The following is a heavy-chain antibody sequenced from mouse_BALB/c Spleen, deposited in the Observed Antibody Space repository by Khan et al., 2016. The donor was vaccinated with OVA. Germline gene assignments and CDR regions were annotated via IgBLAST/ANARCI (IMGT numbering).Heavy chain of an antibody. CDR2: IDPANGNT. J-gene: IGHJ2*01. CDR1: GFNIKDTY. CDR3: ARTRNYYGSLDY. V-gene: IGHV14-3*02. D-gene: IGHD1-1*01. Sequence: VQLQQSGAELVKPGASVKLSCTASGFNIKDTYMHWVKQRPEQGLEWIGRIDPANGNTKYDPKFQGKATITADTSSNTAYLQLSSLTSEDTAVYYCARTRNYYGSLDYWGQGTTLTVSS.